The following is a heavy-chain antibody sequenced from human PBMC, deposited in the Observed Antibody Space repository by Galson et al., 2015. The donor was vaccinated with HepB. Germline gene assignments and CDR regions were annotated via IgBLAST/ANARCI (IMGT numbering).Heavy chain of an antibody. CDR1: GFTLTNHY. D-gene: IGHD2-2*01. V-gene: IGHV1-46*01. CDR3: VREARPAPYLDY. Sequence: SVKVSCKASGFTLTNHYMHWVRQAPGQGLEWMGMINSSGGGTNYAQRFQGRLTMTRDTSTSTVHMELTSLRSEDTAVYYCVREARPAPYLDYWGQGSLVTVSS. J-gene: IGHJ4*02. CDR2: INSSGGGT.